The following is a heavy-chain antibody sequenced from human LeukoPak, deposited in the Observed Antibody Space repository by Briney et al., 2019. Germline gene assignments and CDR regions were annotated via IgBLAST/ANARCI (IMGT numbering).Heavy chain of an antibody. CDR3: AKRYSGYDFVMDY. CDR2: ISTDGDT. CDR1: GFTFSRYA. J-gene: IGHJ4*02. D-gene: IGHD5-12*01. Sequence: GGSLRLSCAASGFTFSRYAMSWVRQAPGKGLEWVSSISTDGDTYYTDSVKGRFTISRDNSKNTLYLQMNSLRAEDTAVYYCAKRYSGYDFVMDYWGQGTLVTVSS. V-gene: IGHV3-23*01.